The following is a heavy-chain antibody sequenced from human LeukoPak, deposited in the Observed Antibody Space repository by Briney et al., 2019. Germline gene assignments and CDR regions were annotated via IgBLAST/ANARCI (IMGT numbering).Heavy chain of an antibody. J-gene: IGHJ5*02. CDR2: IKQDGSEK. CDR1: GFTFSSYW. V-gene: IGHV3-7*01. D-gene: IGHD1-14*01. Sequence: GGSLRLSCAASGFTFSSYWMSWVRQAPGKGLEWVANIKQDGSEKYYVDSVKGRFTISRDNAKNSLYLQMNSLRAEDTAVYYCARESSSQITGDNWFDPWGQGTLVTVSS. CDR3: ARESSSQITGDNWFDP.